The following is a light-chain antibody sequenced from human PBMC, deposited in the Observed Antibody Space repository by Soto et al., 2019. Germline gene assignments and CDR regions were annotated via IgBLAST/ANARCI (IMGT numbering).Light chain of an antibody. J-gene: IGKJ1*01. CDR3: QQYDSSRT. CDR2: GAS. CDR1: QSVSSSY. V-gene: IGKV3-20*01. Sequence: EVVLTQSPGTLSLSPVERATLSCMASQSVSSSYLAWYQQKPVQAPRLLIYGASSRATGIPDRFSGSGSGTDFTLTISRLEPEDFAVYYCQQYDSSRTFGQGTKVDIK.